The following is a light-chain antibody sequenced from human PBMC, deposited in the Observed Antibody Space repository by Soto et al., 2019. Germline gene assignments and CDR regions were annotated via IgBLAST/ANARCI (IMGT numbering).Light chain of an antibody. Sequence: EIVMTQSPATLSVSPGERATLSCRASQSVSSNLAWYQQKPVQAPRLLIYGASTRATGIPARCSGSGSGTEFTLTISSLQSEDFAVYYCQQYNNWPPMYTFGQGTKLEIK. CDR1: QSVSSN. CDR2: GAS. CDR3: QQYNNWPPMYT. J-gene: IGKJ2*01. V-gene: IGKV3-15*01.